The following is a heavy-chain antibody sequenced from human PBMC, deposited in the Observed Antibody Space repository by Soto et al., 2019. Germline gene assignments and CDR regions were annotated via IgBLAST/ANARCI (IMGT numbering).Heavy chain of an antibody. V-gene: IGHV1-8*01. CDR1: GYTFTIYD. CDR2: MNPNSGNT. Sequence: ALVKVSCKASGYTFTIYDINWVLQATGQGLEWMGWMNPNSGNTGYAQKFQGRVTMTRNTSISTAYMELSSLRSEDTAVYYCARDFNRYSYGYYYYYGMDVWGQGTTVTVSS. J-gene: IGHJ6*02. D-gene: IGHD5-18*01. CDR3: ARDFNRYSYGYYYYYGMDV.